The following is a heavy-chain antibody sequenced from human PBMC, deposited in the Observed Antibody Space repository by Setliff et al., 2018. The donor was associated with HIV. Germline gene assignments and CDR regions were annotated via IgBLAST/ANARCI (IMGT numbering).Heavy chain of an antibody. CDR2: IYASGST. Sequence: SETLSLTCTVSGGSISSHCWSWSRQSPGKALEWIGYIYASGSTNYNPSLKSRVTMSVDTSKNQFSLKLNSLIAADTAVYFCARGGPDYYDYPYFDSWGQGMLVTVSS. CDR3: ARGGPDYYDYPYFDS. CDR1: GGSISSHC. J-gene: IGHJ4*02. D-gene: IGHD3-22*01. V-gene: IGHV4-4*08.